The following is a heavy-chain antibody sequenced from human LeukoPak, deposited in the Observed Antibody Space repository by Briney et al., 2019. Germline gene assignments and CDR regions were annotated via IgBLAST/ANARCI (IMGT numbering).Heavy chain of an antibody. CDR1: DDSINDYY. Sequence: SETLSLTCSVSDDSINDYYWSWVRQPAGKGVQWVGRIYTDGGTDYTPSLKGRVTMSVDTSKNQFSLRLTSVTAADTAVYYCARESRVFIRDGYYLDSWGQGTLVTVSS. J-gene: IGHJ4*02. CDR2: IYTDGGT. V-gene: IGHV4-4*07. D-gene: IGHD3-22*01. CDR3: ARESRVFIRDGYYLDS.